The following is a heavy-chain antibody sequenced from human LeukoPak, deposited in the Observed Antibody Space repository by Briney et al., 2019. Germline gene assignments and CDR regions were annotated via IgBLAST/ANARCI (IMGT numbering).Heavy chain of an antibody. CDR3: VKGPRPDVTVAHTVEN. Sequence: GGSLRLSCAASGFIFSNYAVSWVRQVPGRGLEWVSTISSRGDSTYVADSVKGRFTISRDNSKNSLYLQMNTVRAEDTAVYYCVKGPRPDVTVAHTVENWGQGTLVTVSS. D-gene: IGHD4-23*01. CDR2: ISSRGDST. CDR1: GFIFSNYA. V-gene: IGHV3-23*01. J-gene: IGHJ4*02.